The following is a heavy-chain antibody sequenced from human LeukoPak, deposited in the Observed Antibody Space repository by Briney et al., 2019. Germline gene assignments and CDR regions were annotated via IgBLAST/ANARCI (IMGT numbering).Heavy chain of an antibody. CDR1: GFTFSNYA. CDR2: ISGSSDTT. CDR3: AKDPGGYDPFY. J-gene: IGHJ4*02. Sequence: GGSLRLSCTASGFTFSNYAVSWVRQAPGKGLEWISGISGSSDTTYYADAVKGRFTISRDNSKNTLYLQMNSLRAEDTAVYYCAKDPGGYDPFYWGQGTLVTVSS. V-gene: IGHV3-23*01. D-gene: IGHD5-12*01.